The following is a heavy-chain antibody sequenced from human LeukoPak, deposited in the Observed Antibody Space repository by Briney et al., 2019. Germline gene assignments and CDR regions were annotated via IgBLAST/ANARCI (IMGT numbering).Heavy chain of an antibody. J-gene: IGHJ4*02. CDR3: ARDLGYCSGGSCYRGAFDY. D-gene: IGHD2-15*01. V-gene: IGHV3-7*01. Sequence: GGSLRLSCAASGFTFSSYWMSWVRQAPGKGLEWVANIKQDGSEKYYVDSVKGRFTISRDNAKNSLYLQMNSLRAEDTAVYYCARDLGYCSGGSCYRGAFDYWGQGTLVTVSS. CDR2: IKQDGSEK. CDR1: GFTFSSYW.